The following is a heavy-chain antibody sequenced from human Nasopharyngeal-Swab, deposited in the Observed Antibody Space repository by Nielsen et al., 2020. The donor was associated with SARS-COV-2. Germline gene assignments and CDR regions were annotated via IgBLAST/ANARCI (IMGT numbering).Heavy chain of an antibody. V-gene: IGHV3-30*04. D-gene: IGHD3-22*01. Sequence: GGSLRLSCPASGFTFTSYAMHWVRQAPGKGLEWVAVISYDGSNKNYADSVKGRFTISRDNSKNTLYLQMNSLRAEDTAVYYCAGTPNYYDSSGYRDYWGQGTLVTVSS. CDR3: AGTPNYYDSSGYRDY. CDR2: ISYDGSNK. J-gene: IGHJ4*02. CDR1: GFTFTSYA.